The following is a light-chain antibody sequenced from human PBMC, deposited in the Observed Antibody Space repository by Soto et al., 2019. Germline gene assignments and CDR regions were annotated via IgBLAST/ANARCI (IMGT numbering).Light chain of an antibody. CDR3: QHYNNWPPWT. CDR2: GAS. CDR1: QSISSN. J-gene: IGKJ1*01. V-gene: IGKV3-15*01. Sequence: EIVMTQSPATLFVSPGERATLSCRASQSISSNLAWYQQKPGQAPRLLIYGASTMATGIPARFSGSGSGTEFTLTISSLQSEDFAVYYCQHYNNWPPWTFGQGTKVEIK.